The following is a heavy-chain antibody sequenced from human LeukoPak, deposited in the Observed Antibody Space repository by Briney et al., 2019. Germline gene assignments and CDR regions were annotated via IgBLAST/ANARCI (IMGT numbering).Heavy chain of an antibody. Sequence: SETLSLTCAVYGGSFSGYYWSWIRQPPGKGLEWIGEINHSGSTNYNPSLKSRVTISVDTSKNQFSLKLSSVTAADTAVYYCARHRRVDGLREYFDYWGQGTLVTVSS. J-gene: IGHJ4*02. V-gene: IGHV4-34*01. D-gene: IGHD4-17*01. CDR1: GGSFSGYY. CDR2: INHSGST. CDR3: ARHRRVDGLREYFDY.